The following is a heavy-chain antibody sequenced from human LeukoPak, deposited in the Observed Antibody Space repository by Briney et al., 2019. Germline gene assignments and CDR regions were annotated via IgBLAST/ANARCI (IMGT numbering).Heavy chain of an antibody. D-gene: IGHD3-10*01. J-gene: IGHJ4*02. CDR1: GFTFSSYG. Sequence: GGSLRLSCAASGFTFSSYGMSWVRQAPGKGLEWVSGISGSGDSTYYADSVKGRFTISRDNSKNTLYLQMNSLRAEDTAVYYCARDLQSSGSGSGYLNWGQGTLVTVSS. CDR2: ISGSGDST. V-gene: IGHV3-23*01. CDR3: ARDLQSSGSGSGYLN.